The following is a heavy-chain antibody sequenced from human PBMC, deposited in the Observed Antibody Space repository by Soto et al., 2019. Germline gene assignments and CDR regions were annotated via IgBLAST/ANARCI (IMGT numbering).Heavy chain of an antibody. CDR1: GFTFSSYA. CDR2: ISYDGSNK. J-gene: IGHJ2*01. CDR3: AKEPVGPDWYFDL. V-gene: IGHV3-30-3*01. Sequence: GGSLRLSCAASGFTFSSYAMHWVRQAPGKGLEWVAVISYDGSNKYYADSVKGLFTISRDNSKNTLYLQMNSLRAEDTAVYYCAKEPVGPDWYFDLWGRGTLVTVSS.